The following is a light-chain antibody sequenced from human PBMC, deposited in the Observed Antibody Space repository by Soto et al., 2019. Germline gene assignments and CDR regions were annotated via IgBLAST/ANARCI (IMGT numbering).Light chain of an antibody. J-gene: IGKJ1*01. V-gene: IGKV1-5*03. CDR3: QHYNSDSEG. CDR2: KAS. CDR1: QNIRSW. Sequence: DIQMTQSPSTLSVSVGDRVTITCRASQNIRSWLAWYQQKPGKAPNLLIYKASTLKSGAPSRFSGSGSGTEFTLTISSLQPDDFATYYCQHYNSDSEGFGQGTK.